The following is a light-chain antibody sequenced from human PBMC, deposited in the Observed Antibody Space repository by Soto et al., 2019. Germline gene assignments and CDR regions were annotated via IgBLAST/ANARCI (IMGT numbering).Light chain of an antibody. CDR1: QSVSSSD. CDR3: HSHGAT. J-gene: IGKJ1*01. CDR2: GAS. V-gene: IGKV3-20*01. Sequence: VLTQAPGTLSLSPGARATLSCRASQSVSSSDLSWYQQKPGQAPRLLIYGASSRATGIPDSCSGSGSVTDSTLTISGLEFEEAASYYWHSHGATFGPGTKVDI.